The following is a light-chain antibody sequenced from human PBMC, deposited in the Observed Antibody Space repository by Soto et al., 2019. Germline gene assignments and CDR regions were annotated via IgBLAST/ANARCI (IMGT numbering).Light chain of an antibody. CDR2: GAS. J-gene: IGKJ4*01. CDR1: QSVSSNS. V-gene: IGKV3-20*01. CDR3: HQYGSSPQA. Sequence: ESVLTQSPVTLSVSPCERATLSWSSSQSVSSNSLAWYQQKPGQAPRLLIYGASSRATGVPDRFGASGSGTDFTLTISRLEPEDFAVYFCHQYGSSPQAFGGGTKVDIK.